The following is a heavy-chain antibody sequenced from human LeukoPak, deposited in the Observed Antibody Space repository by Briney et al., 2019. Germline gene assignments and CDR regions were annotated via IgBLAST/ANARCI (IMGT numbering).Heavy chain of an antibody. CDR1: GFTFDDYG. CDR2: INWNGGST. Sequence: GGSLRLSCAASGFTFDDYGMSWVRQAPGKGLEWVSGINWNGGSTGYADSVKGRFTISRGNAKNSLYLQMNSLRAEDTALYYCARGEGGSYYYYMDVWGKGTTVTISS. D-gene: IGHD1-26*01. J-gene: IGHJ6*03. V-gene: IGHV3-20*04. CDR3: ARGEGGSYYYYMDV.